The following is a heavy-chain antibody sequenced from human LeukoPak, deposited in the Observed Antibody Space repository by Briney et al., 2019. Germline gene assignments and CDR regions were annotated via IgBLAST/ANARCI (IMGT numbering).Heavy chain of an antibody. D-gene: IGHD1-26*01. CDR3: AREDSGSYDAFDI. J-gene: IGHJ3*02. CDR2: IYYSGST. V-gene: IGHV4-59*01. Sequence: SETLSLTCTVSGGSISCYYWSWIRQPPGKGLEWIGYIYYSGSTNYNPSLKSRVTISVDTSKNQFSLKLSSVTAADTAVYYCAREDSGSYDAFDIWGQGTMVTVSS. CDR1: GGSISCYY.